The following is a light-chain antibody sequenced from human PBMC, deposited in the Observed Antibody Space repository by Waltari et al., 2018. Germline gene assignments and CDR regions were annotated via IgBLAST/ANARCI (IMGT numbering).Light chain of an antibody. CDR2: GAS. CDR1: QSVGNN. J-gene: IGKJ2*01. V-gene: IGKV3-15*01. CDR3: QQYDKWLMYT. Sequence: EVMMTQSPATLSVSPGERATLSCRASQSVGNNLAWFQERPGQAPRLLIFGASTRATGIPARFTGSGSGTEFTLTISSLHAEDFAVYYCQQYDKWLMYTFGQGTKVEVK.